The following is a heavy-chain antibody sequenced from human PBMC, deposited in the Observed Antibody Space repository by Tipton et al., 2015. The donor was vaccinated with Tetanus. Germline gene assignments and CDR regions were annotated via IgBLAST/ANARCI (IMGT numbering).Heavy chain of an antibody. J-gene: IGHJ4*02. V-gene: IGHV3-48*02. CDR1: GFTLSDSN. CDR3: ARDNARRKNVVIMPAAYDV. CDR2: ISISSNSL. Sequence: SLRLSCAASGFTLSDSNMNWVRQAPGKGLEWVSFISISSNSLEYAGSVKGRFTISRDNGKNSLYLQMNSLGEDDTAVYYCARDNARRKNVVIMPAAYDVWGKGALVTFS. D-gene: IGHD2-2*01.